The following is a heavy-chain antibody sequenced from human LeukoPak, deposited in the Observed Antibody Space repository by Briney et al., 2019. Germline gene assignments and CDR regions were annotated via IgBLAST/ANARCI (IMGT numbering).Heavy chain of an antibody. V-gene: IGHV3-53*01. CDR3: ARDATMVRGVDY. CDR2: IYSGGRT. Sequence: PGGSLRLSCAASGFTVSSNYMSWVSQAPGKGLEWVSVIYSGGRTYYADSVKRRFTISRDNAKNSLYLQMNRLRAEDTAVYYCARDATMVRGVDYWGQGTLVTVSS. D-gene: IGHD3-10*01. CDR1: GFTVSSNY. J-gene: IGHJ4*02.